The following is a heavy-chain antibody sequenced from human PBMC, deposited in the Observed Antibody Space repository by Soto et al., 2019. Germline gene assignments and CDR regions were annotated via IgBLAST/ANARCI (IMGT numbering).Heavy chain of an antibody. CDR2: IYPGDSDT. CDR1: GDSFTSHW. D-gene: IGHD6-19*01. CDR3: ARHDSSGWPEYYYYPTDV. V-gene: IGHV5-51*01. J-gene: IGHJ6*02. Sequence: GESLKISCKGSGDSFTSHWIGWVRQMPGKGLEWMGIIYPGDSDTRYNPSFQGQVTISADKSITTAYLQWSSLKASDNAIYYCARHDSSGWPEYYYYPTDVWGQATTVTVSS.